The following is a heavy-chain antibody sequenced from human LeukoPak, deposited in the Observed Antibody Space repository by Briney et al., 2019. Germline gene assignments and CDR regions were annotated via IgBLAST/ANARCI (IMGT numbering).Heavy chain of an antibody. CDR3: ATYYDSAGFDFDY. V-gene: IGHV3-48*03. CDR1: GFTFRSYE. D-gene: IGHD3-22*01. J-gene: IGHJ4*02. CDR2: ICSSGSTM. Sequence: PGGSLRLSRAASGFTFRSYEMNWVRQAPGKGLEWVSYICSSGSTMYYADSVKGRFTISRDNAKNSLYLQMNSLRAEDTAVYYCATYYDSAGFDFDYWGQGTLVTVSS.